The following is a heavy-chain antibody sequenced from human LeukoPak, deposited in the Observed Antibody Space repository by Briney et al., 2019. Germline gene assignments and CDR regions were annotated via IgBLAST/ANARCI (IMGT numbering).Heavy chain of an antibody. CDR1: GGSISSYY. V-gene: IGHV4-59*12. CDR2: IYYSGST. D-gene: IGHD6-13*01. Sequence: SETLSLTCTVSGGSISSYYWSWIRQPPGKGLEWIGYIYYSGSTNYNPSLKSRVTISVDTSKNQFSLKLSSVTAADTAVYYCAREGIAAAGTLNYGMDVWGQGTTVTVSS. CDR3: AREGIAAAGTLNYGMDV. J-gene: IGHJ6*02.